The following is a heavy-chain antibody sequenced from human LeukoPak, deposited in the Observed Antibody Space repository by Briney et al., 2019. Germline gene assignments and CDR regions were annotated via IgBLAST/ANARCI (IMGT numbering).Heavy chain of an antibody. CDR2: INPNSGGT. Sequence: ASVKVSCKASGYTFTSNYIHWVRQAPGQGLEWMGRINPNSGGTNFAQKFQGRVTMTRDTSISTAYMELSRLRSDDTAVYYCARSLGDYDDYWGQGTLVTVSS. D-gene: IGHD2-15*01. CDR3: ARSLGDYDDY. J-gene: IGHJ4*02. CDR1: GYTFTSNY. V-gene: IGHV1-2*06.